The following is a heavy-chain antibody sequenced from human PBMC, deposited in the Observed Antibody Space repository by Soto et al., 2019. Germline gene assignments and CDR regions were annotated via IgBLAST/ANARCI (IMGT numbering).Heavy chain of an antibody. CDR2: IYNSGST. CDR1: GGSISSYY. V-gene: IGHV4-59*01. J-gene: IGHJ4*02. D-gene: IGHD2-15*01. Sequence: PSETLSLTCTVSGGSISSYYWSWVRQPPGRGLEWIGFIYNSGSTNYNPSLKSRVTISIDTSQNHFSLKLSSVTAADTAVYYCARDSNIPVAGNGFDYWGPGTQVTVSS. CDR3: ARDSNIPVAGNGFDY.